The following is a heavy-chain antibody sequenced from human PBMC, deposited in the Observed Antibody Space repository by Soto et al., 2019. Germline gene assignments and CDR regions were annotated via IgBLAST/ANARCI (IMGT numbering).Heavy chain of an antibody. CDR3: ARGWDDYYYGMDV. CDR1: GGSFSGYY. D-gene: IGHD1-26*01. Sequence: SETLSLTCAVYGGSFSGYYWSWIRQPPGKGLEWIGEINHSGSTNYNPSLKSRVTISVDTSKNQFSLKLSSVTAADTAVYYCARGWDDYYYGMDVWGQGTTVTVSS. CDR2: INHSGST. V-gene: IGHV4-34*01. J-gene: IGHJ6*02.